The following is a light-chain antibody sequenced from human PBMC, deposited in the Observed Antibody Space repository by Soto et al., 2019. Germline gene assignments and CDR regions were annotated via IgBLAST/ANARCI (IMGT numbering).Light chain of an antibody. J-gene: IGKJ2*01. V-gene: IGKV1-5*01. CDR2: DDS. Sequence: DIQMTQSPSTLSASVGERVIITCRAIQTVERWMAWYQQKTGKAPKLLISDDSTLERGVPSRFSGSGSATEFTLTISGLQTDDFATYYCQQYKDYVYTVGQGTKVEIK. CDR3: QQYKDYVYT. CDR1: QTVERW.